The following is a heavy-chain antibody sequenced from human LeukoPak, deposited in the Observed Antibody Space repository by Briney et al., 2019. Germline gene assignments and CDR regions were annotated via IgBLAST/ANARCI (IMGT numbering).Heavy chain of an antibody. Sequence: GGSLRLSCAASGFTFNTYAMTWVRQAPGKGLEWVSGISGSADRTYYADSVKGRFTISRDNPKNTLYLQMNSLRGEDTAVYYCARDLERDYDSIGFYYYYYAMDVWGQGTTVTVSS. J-gene: IGHJ6*02. D-gene: IGHD3-22*01. V-gene: IGHV3-23*01. CDR3: ARDLERDYDSIGFYYYYYAMDV. CDR1: GFTFNTYA. CDR2: ISGSADRT.